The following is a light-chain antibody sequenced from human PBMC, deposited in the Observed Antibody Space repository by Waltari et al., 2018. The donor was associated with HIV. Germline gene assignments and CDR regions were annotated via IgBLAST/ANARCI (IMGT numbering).Light chain of an antibody. CDR3: CSYAGSSFYV. CDR1: SSDVGTYNY. Sequence: QSALTQPRSVSGSPGQSVTISCTGTSSDVGTYNYVSWYQQHPGKAPKLIRYDVSKRPSGVPDRFAVSKSGNTAYLTSSGLRVEDEVDYDCCSYAGSSFYVFGTGTQVTVL. J-gene: IGLJ1*01. CDR2: DVS. V-gene: IGLV2-11*01.